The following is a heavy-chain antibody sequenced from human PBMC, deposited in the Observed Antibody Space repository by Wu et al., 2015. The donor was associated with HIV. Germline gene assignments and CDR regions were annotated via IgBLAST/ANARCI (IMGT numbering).Heavy chain of an antibody. CDR3: ARAFWAAAGHGDFDP. CDR2: IIPIFGTA. V-gene: IGHV1-69*01. Sequence: GQGLEWMGGIIPIFGTANYAQKFQGRVTITADESTSTAYMELSSLRSEDTAVYYCARAFWAAAGHGDFDPWGQGTLVTVSS. J-gene: IGHJ5*02. D-gene: IGHD6-13*01.